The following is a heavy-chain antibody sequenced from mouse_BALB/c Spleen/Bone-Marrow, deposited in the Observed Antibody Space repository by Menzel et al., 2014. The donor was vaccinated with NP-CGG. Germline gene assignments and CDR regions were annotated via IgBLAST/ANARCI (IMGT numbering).Heavy chain of an antibody. CDR1: GYTFTSYW. D-gene: IGHD2-2*01. CDR2: VNPSTGYT. J-gene: IGHJ3*01. Sequence: QVQLKQSGAELAEPGASVRMSCKASGYTFTSYWMHWVKQRPGQGLEWIGYVNPSTGYTEYNQKFKDKATLTADKSSSTAYMQLSSLTSEDSAVYYCARGVRGYDGFAYWGQGTLVTVSA. V-gene: IGHV1-7*01. CDR3: ARGVRGYDGFAY.